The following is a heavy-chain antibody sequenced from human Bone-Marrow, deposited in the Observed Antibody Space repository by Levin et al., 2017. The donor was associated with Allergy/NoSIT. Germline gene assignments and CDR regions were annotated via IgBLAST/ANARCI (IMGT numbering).Heavy chain of an antibody. Sequence: SQTLSLTCAISGDRVSSNTVAWNWIRQSPSRGLEWLGRTYYTSEWYTDYAVSVQGRITIKSDTSKNQFSLQLDSVTPEDTAVYFCTRGDQLLFRLGFDVWGQGTRVTVSS. V-gene: IGHV6-1*01. CDR1: GDRVSSNTVA. CDR2: TYYTSEWYT. J-gene: IGHJ3*01. CDR3: TRGDQLLFRLGFDV. D-gene: IGHD2-2*01.